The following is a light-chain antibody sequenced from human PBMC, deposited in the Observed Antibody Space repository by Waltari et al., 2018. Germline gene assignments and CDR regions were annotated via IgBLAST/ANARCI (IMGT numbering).Light chain of an antibody. J-gene: IGLJ2*01. Sequence: QSALTQPASVSGSPGQSITISCTGTSSDVGSYNLVSWYQQHPGKAPKLMIYEGSKRPSGVSNRFSGCKSGNTASLTISGLQAEDEADYYCYSYAGSNTFVFGGGTKLTVL. CDR1: SSDVGSYNL. V-gene: IGLV2-23*03. CDR2: EGS. CDR3: YSYAGSNTFV.